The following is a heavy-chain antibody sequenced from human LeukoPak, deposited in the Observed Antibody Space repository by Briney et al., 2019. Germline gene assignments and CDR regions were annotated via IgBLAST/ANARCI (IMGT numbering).Heavy chain of an antibody. Sequence: SVKVSCKASGGTFSSYAISWVRQAPGQGLEWMGGIIPIFGTANYAQKFQGRVTITADESTSTAYMELSSLRSEDTAVYYCARALNYDILTGPYYFDYWGQGTLVTVSS. CDR1: GGTFSSYA. V-gene: IGHV1-69*13. D-gene: IGHD3-9*01. CDR2: IIPIFGTA. CDR3: ARALNYDILTGPYYFDY. J-gene: IGHJ4*02.